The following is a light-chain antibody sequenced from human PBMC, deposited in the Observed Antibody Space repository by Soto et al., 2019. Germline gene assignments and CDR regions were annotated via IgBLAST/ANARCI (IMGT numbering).Light chain of an antibody. J-gene: IGLJ2*01. CDR3: SSYTSTNTLV. CDR2: DVS. Sequence: QSALTQPASVSGSPGQSITISCTGTSSDVGSYIYVSWYQQHPGKAPKLIIYDVSDRPSGVSNRFSGSKSGNTASLTISGLQAEDEADYYCSSYTSTNTLVFGGGTKVTVL. CDR1: SSDVGSYIY. V-gene: IGLV2-14*03.